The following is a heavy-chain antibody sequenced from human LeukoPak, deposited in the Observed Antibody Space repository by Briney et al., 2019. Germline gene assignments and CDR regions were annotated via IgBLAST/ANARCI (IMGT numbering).Heavy chain of an antibody. CDR2: INHSGST. Sequence: SETLSLTCAVYGGSFSGYYWSWIRQPPGKGLEWIGEINHSGSTNYNPSLKSRVTISVDTSKNQFSPKLSSVTAADTAVYYCARGVRSVVVPAAYRNWFDPWGQGTLVTVSS. CDR1: GGSFSGYY. V-gene: IGHV4-34*01. J-gene: IGHJ5*02. D-gene: IGHD2-2*01. CDR3: ARGVRSVVVPAAYRNWFDP.